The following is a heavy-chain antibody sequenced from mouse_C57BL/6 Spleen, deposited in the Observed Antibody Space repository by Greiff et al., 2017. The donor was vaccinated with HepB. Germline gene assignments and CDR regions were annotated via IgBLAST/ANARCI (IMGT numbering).Heavy chain of an antibody. CDR3: ARGTGRGYFDV. J-gene: IGHJ1*03. D-gene: IGHD3-3*01. Sequence: EVMLVESGGDLVKPGGSLKLSCAASGFTFSSYGMSWVRQTPDKRLEWVATISSGGSYTYYPDSVKGRFTISRDNAKNTLYLQMSSLKSEDTAMYYCARGTGRGYFDVWGTGTTVTVSS. CDR1: GFTFSSYG. CDR2: ISSGGSYT. V-gene: IGHV5-6*02.